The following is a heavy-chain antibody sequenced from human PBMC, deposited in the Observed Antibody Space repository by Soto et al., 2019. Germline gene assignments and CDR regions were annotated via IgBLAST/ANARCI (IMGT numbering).Heavy chain of an antibody. Sequence: PAGSLRLSCVASRITLMGYWMSWVRQAPGRGLEWVATIRQDGGQMYYVDSVKGRFTISRDRAKNSLYLQMNSLRGEDTAFYYCTRSIGPSFYSSFDYFGQGTLVTVSS. CDR3: TRSIGPSFYSSFDY. CDR1: RITLMGYW. D-gene: IGHD2-15*01. J-gene: IGHJ4*02. V-gene: IGHV3-7*05. CDR2: IRQDGGQM.